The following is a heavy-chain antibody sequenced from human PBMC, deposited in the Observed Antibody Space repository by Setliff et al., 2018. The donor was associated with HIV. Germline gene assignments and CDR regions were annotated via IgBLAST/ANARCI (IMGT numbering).Heavy chain of an antibody. CDR3: ARGKTSLRFLDY. CDR2: INTHSGYT. J-gene: IGHJ4*02. CDR1: GYTFNNYG. V-gene: IGHV1-18*01. Sequence: ASVKVSCKASGYTFNNYGISWVRQAPGQGLEWMGWINTHSGYTNYAQNVQGRVTVTMDTSTSTAYMELRSLKSDDTAVYYCARGKTSLRFLDYWGQGTLVTVSS. D-gene: IGHD3-3*01.